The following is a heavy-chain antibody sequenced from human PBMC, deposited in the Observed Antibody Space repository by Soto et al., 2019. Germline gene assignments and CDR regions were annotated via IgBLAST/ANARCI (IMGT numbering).Heavy chain of an antibody. J-gene: IGHJ5*02. CDR3: ARVVPGAEAWFGP. CDR2: ISLYSDGT. V-gene: IGHV1-18*01. D-gene: IGHD2-2*01. Sequence: QVQLVQSGGEVKRPGASVKVSCKTSGYTFSNYGITWVRQAPGQPLEWLGWISLYSDGTNYAQKFQGRASMTTNTSTTTAYMELRSLRSDDTAVYYCARVVPGAEAWFGPWGQGPLVTVSS. CDR1: GYTFSNYG.